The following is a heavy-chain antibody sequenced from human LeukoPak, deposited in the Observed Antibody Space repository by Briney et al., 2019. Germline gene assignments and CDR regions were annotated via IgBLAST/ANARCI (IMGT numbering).Heavy chain of an antibody. J-gene: IGHJ4*02. D-gene: IGHD2-2*01. Sequence: GGSLRLSCAASGFTFSSYWMSWVRQAPGKGLEWVANIKQDGSEKYYVDSVKGRFTISRDNAKNSLSLHMNSLRAEDTAVYYCVRAVVVPAKVFDYWGQGTLVTVSS. CDR3: VRAVVVPAKVFDY. V-gene: IGHV3-7*01. CDR2: IKQDGSEK. CDR1: GFTFSSYW.